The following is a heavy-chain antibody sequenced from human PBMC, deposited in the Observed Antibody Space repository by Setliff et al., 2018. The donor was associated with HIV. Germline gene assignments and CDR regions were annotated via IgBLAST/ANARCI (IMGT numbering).Heavy chain of an antibody. CDR3: ARMQAYYNFWRSTYYFDY. D-gene: IGHD3-3*01. V-gene: IGHV1-18*01. Sequence: ASVKVSCKASGYSFSKYGISWVRQAPGQGLEWMGRIIPIFGTADYAQKFQGRVTMTTDTSTTAVSMELTNLRSDDTAVYFCARMQAYYNFWRSTYYFDYWGQGTPVTVSS. J-gene: IGHJ4*02. CDR1: GYSFSKYG. CDR2: IIPIFGTA.